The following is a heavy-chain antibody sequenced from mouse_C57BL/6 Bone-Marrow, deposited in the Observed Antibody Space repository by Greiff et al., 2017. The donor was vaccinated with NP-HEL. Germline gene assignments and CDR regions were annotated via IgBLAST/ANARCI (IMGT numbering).Heavy chain of an antibody. CDR3: ARQEGYDGYWRDYLDY. V-gene: IGHV5-6*01. CDR2: ISSGGSYT. CDR1: GFTFSSYG. D-gene: IGHD2-3*01. J-gene: IGHJ2*01. Sequence: EVQRVESGGDLVKPGGSLKLSCAASGFTFSSYGMSWVRQTPDKRLEWVATISSGGSYTYYPDSVKGRFTISRDNAKNTLYLQIGSLKSEDTAMYYCARQEGYDGYWRDYLDYWGQGTTLTVSS.